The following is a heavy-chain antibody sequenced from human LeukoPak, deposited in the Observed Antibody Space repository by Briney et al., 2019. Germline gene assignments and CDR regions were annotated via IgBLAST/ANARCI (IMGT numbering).Heavy chain of an antibody. J-gene: IGHJ4*02. CDR2: INSDGSST. CDR3: ARGERGYSYGIYYFDY. D-gene: IGHD5-18*01. CDR1: GFTFSSYW. V-gene: IGHV3-74*01. Sequence: GGSLRLSCAASGFTFSSYWMHWVRQAPGKGLVWVSRINSDGSSTSYADSVKGRFTISRDNAKNTLYLQMNSLRAEDTAVYYCARGERGYSYGIYYFDYWGQGTLVTVSS.